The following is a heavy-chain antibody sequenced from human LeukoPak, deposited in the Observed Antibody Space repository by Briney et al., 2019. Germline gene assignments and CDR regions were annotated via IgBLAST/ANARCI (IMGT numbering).Heavy chain of an antibody. CDR2: IYTSGST. D-gene: IGHD6-6*01. CDR3: ARALYSSSSLDY. J-gene: IGHJ4*02. CDR1: GGSISSYY. Sequence: SETLSLTCTVSGGSISSYYWSWIRQPAGKGLEWIGRIYTSGSTNYNPSLKSRVAMSVDTSKNQFSLKLSSVTAADTAVYYRARALYSSSSLDYWGQGTLVTVSS. V-gene: IGHV4-4*07.